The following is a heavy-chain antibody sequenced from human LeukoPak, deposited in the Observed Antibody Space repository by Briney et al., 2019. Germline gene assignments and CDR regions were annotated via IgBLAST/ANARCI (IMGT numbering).Heavy chain of an antibody. V-gene: IGHV3-7*04. CDR2: IKQDGSEK. D-gene: IGHD6-19*01. Sequence: PGGSLRLSCAASGFTFNTYWMSWVRQTPGKGLEWVANIKQDGSEKYVDSVKGRFTLSRDNAKNSVYLQMNSLRAEDTAVYYCARSKSGFSSGWSDAFDIWGQGTLVTVSS. CDR3: ARSKSGFSSGWSDAFDI. CDR1: GFTFNTYW. J-gene: IGHJ3*02.